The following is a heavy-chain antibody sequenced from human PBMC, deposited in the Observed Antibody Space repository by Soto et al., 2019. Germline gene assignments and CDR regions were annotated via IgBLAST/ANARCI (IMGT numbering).Heavy chain of an antibody. D-gene: IGHD5-12*01. J-gene: IGHJ4*02. CDR1: GFTFSSYW. CDR3: ARDIVATIGGFDY. Sequence: EVQLVESGGGLVQPGGSLRLSCAASGFTFSSYWMSWVRQAPGKGLEWLANIKVDGSEKYYEDSVKGRFTISRDNAKNSLYLQMISLRVEDTAVYYCARDIVATIGGFDYWGLGALVIVSS. CDR2: IKVDGSEK. V-gene: IGHV3-7*01.